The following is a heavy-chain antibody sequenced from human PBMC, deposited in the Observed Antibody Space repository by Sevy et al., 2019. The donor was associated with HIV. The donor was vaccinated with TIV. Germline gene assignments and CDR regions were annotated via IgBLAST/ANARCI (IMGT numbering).Heavy chain of an antibody. CDR1: GFTFTSYG. Sequence: ASVKVSCKASGFTFTSYGITWVRQAPGQGLEWMGWISAYNGNTNSAQKLQGRVTMTTDTSKSTAYMELRSLRSDDTAVYDCARDWRIMITFGGVSPRAVFDYWGQGTLVTVSS. CDR3: ARDWRIMITFGGVSPRAVFDY. V-gene: IGHV1-18*01. D-gene: IGHD3-16*01. CDR2: ISAYNGNT. J-gene: IGHJ4*02.